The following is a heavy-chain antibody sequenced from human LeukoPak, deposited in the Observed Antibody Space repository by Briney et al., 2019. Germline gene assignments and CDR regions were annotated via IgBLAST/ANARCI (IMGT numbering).Heavy chain of an antibody. CDR1: GGSISSGGYS. J-gene: IGHJ6*02. CDR2: IYHSGST. V-gene: IGHV4-30-2*01. CDR3: ARGPVYSSSWLYYYYNGMDV. D-gene: IGHD6-13*01. Sequence: SETLSLTCAVSGGSISSGGYSWSWIRQPPGKGLEWIGYIYHSGSTYYNPSLKSRVTISVDRSKNQFSLKLSSVTAADTAVYYCARGPVYSSSWLYYYYNGMDVWGQGTTVTVSS.